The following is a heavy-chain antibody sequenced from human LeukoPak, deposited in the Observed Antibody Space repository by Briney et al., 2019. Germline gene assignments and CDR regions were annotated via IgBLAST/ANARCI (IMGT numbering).Heavy chain of an antibody. V-gene: IGHV3-21*01. CDR3: AGLYCSSTSCYIGYDY. Sequence: GGSLRLSCAASGFTFSSYSMNWVRQAPGKGLEWVSSISSSSSYIYYADSVKGRFTISRDNAKNSLYLQMNSLRAEDTAVYYCAGLYCSSTSCYIGYDYWGQGTLVTVSS. D-gene: IGHD2-2*02. CDR1: GFTFSSYS. J-gene: IGHJ4*02. CDR2: ISSSSSYI.